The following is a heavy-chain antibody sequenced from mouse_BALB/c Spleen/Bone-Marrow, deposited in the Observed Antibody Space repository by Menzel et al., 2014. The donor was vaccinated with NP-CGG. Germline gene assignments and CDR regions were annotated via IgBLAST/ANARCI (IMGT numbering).Heavy chain of an antibody. D-gene: IGHD2-14*01. CDR2: INPDNGDT. J-gene: IGHJ2*01. V-gene: IGHV1-37*01. CDR1: GYSFTGYT. CDR3: ARYYRYDFDY. Sequence: VQLQQSGPDLVKPGASMNISCKASGYSFTGYTMNWVKQSHGKNLEWIGLINPDNGDTSCNQKFKGKATLTIDKSSSTAYMELLSLTSEDSAVYYCARYYRYDFDYWGLGTTLTVSS.